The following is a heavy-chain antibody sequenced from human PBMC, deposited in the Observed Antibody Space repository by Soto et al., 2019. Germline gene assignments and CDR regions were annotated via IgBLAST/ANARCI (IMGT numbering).Heavy chain of an antibody. D-gene: IGHD2-2*02. J-gene: IGHJ4*02. CDR1: GDSISRDGNY. Sequence: PSETLSLTCSVSGDSISRDGNYWSWIRQHPGKGLEWIGYIYYSGSAYYNPSFASRVSLSLDTSNNQFSLRLNSVTAADTAVYYCSRGPYTSPSSFSDYWGQGTLVTVSS. CDR2: IYYSGSA. CDR3: SRGPYTSPSSFSDY. V-gene: IGHV4-31*03.